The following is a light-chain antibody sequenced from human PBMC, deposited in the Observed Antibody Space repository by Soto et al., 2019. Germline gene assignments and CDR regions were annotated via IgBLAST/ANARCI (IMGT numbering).Light chain of an antibody. J-gene: IGKJ5*01. CDR2: GAS. CDR1: QSVSSH. V-gene: IGKV3-15*01. Sequence: IVVTQSPATLSVSPGERVTLSFRTTQSVSSHVAWYQQKPGQAPRLLLYGASTRATGIPVRFSGSGAGTEFTLTISSLQSEDFAVYYCQQYKNWPLFGQGTRLEIK. CDR3: QQYKNWPL.